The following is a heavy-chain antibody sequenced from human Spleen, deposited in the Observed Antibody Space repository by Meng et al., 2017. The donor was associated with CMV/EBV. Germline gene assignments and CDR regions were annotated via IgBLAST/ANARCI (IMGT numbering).Heavy chain of an antibody. Sequence: ASVKVSCKASGYTFTNYYMHWVRQAPGQGLEWVGIFIPTDNSTSSAQKFQGRVTMTRDTSTSTVYMELSSLRSEDTAVYYCAKDFNYYDSSGIIFDPWGQGTLVTVSS. CDR2: FIPTDNST. CDR3: AKDFNYYDSSGIIFDP. V-gene: IGHV1-46*01. J-gene: IGHJ5*02. D-gene: IGHD3-22*01. CDR1: GYTFTNYY.